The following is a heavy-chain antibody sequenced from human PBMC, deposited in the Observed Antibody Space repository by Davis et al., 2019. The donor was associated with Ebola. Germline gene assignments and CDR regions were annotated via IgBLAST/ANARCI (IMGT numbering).Heavy chain of an antibody. Sequence: PGGSLRLSCVASGFNFDTAWMNWVRQAPGKGLEWVGRSRSKRDGWPPDYAATVKGRFIISRDDSQNTQYLQLNSLKTADTAIYYCATDPMMIRGAQYIDSWGQGTPVTVSS. V-gene: IGHV3-15*07. CDR1: GFNFDTAW. CDR2: SRSKRDGWPP. J-gene: IGHJ4*02. CDR3: ATDPMMIRGAQYIDS. D-gene: IGHD3-16*01.